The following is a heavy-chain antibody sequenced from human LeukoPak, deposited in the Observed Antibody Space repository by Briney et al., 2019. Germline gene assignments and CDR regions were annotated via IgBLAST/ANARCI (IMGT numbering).Heavy chain of an antibody. V-gene: IGHV4-34*01. CDR3: ARRCSSPAYIDY. J-gene: IGHJ4*02. CDR1: GGSFSGYY. CDR2: INHSGST. D-gene: IGHD6-6*01. Sequence: SETLSLTCAVYGGSFSGYYWSWIRQPPGKGLEWIGEINHSGSTNYNPSLKSRVTISVDTPKNQFSLKLSSVTAADTAVYYCARRCSSPAYIDYWGQGTLVTVSS.